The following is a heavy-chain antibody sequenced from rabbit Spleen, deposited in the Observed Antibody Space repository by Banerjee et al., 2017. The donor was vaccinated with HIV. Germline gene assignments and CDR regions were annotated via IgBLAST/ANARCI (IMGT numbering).Heavy chain of an antibody. Sequence: QQQLEESGGGLVKPGGTLTLTCTVSGFSFSSIYWICWVRQAPGKGPEWIACINTSSGSSAYASWAKGRFTISKTSSTTVTLQMTSLTAADTATYFCARGIPYGFAGDTYPPYAMDLWGPG. V-gene: IGHV1S45*01. J-gene: IGHJ6*01. CDR1: GFSFSSIYW. D-gene: IGHD6-1*01. CDR3: ARGIPYGFAGDTYPPYAMDL. CDR2: INTSSGSS.